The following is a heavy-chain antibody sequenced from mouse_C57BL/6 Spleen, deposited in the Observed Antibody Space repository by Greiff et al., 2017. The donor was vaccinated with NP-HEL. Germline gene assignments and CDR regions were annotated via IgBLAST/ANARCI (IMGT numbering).Heavy chain of an antibody. CDR3: ASYDYYGGMDY. J-gene: IGHJ4*01. CDR1: GFTFSDYY. Sequence: EVHLVESGGGLVQPGGSLKLSCAASGFTFSDYYMYWVRQTPEKRLEWVAYISNGGGSTYYPDTVKGRFTISRDNAKNTLYLQMSRLKSEDTAMYYCASYDYYGGMDYWGQGTSVTVSS. V-gene: IGHV5-12*01. D-gene: IGHD1-1*01. CDR2: ISNGGGST.